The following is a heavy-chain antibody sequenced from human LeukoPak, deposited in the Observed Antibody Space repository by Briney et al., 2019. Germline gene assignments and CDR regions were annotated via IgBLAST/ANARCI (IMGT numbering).Heavy chain of an antibody. Sequence: SETLSLTCTVSGGSISSSSYYWSWIRQPPGKGLEWIGEINHSGSTNYNPSLKSRVTILVDTSKNQFSLKLSSVTAADTAVYYCARAHGYSYAYYLDYWGQGTLVTVSS. J-gene: IGHJ4*02. V-gene: IGHV4-39*07. CDR3: ARAHGYSYAYYLDY. CDR2: INHSGST. D-gene: IGHD5-18*01. CDR1: GGSISSSSYY.